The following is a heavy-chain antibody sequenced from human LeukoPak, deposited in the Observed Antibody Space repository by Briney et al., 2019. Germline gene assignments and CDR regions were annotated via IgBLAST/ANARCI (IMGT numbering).Heavy chain of an antibody. J-gene: IGHJ6*03. CDR3: AKGPVWGDYYYYYYYMDV. CDR1: GFTFSSYA. Sequence: QLGGSLRLSCAASGFTFSSYAMSWVRQAPGKGLEWVSAISGSGGSTYYADSVKGRFTISRDNSKNTLYLQMNSLRAEDTAVYYCAKGPVWGDYYYYYYYMDVWGKGTTVTVSS. V-gene: IGHV3-23*01. D-gene: IGHD2-21*02. CDR2: ISGSGGST.